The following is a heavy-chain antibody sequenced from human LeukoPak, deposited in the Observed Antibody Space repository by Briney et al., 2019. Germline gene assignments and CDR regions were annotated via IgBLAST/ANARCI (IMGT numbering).Heavy chain of an antibody. CDR1: GYTFTSYD. D-gene: IGHD3-3*01. J-gene: IGHJ4*02. V-gene: IGHV1-8*03. CDR3: ARANDFWSGFDY. CDR2: MNPNSGNT. Sequence: ASVKVSCKASGYTFTSYDINWVRQATGQGLEWMGWMNPNSGNTGYAQKFQGRVTITRNTSISTAYMELSSLRSEDTAVYYCARANDFWSGFDYWGQGTLVTVSS.